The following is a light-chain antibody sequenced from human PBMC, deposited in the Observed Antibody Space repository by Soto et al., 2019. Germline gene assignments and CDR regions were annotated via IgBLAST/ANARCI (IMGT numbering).Light chain of an antibody. J-gene: IGKJ2*01. CDR1: QRVASSN. V-gene: IGKV3-20*01. CDR3: QHYGSSPPYT. Sequence: EIVLTQSPGTLSLSPGESATISCRASQRVASSNIAWYRQKPGQAPWLLIYGSSNRATGIPDRFSGSGSGTDFTLTISRLEAEDSAVYYCQHYGSSPPYTFGQGTKLKIK. CDR2: GSS.